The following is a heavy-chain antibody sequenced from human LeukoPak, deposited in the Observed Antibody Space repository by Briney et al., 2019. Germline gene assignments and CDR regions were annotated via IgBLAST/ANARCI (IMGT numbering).Heavy chain of an antibody. V-gene: IGHV4-61*02. CDR2: IYTSGST. CDR3: ARYYYDLDYYYGMDV. J-gene: IGHJ6*02. Sequence: TLSLPCTVSGGSISSGSYYWSWIRQPAGKGLEWIGRIYTSGSTNYNPSLKSRVTISVDTSKNQFSLKLSSVTAADTAVYYCARYYYDLDYYYGMDVWGQGTTVTVSS. D-gene: IGHD3-3*01. CDR1: GGSISSGSYY.